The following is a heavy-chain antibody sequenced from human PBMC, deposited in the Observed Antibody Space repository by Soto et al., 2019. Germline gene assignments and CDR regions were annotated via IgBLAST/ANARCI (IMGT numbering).Heavy chain of an antibody. J-gene: IGHJ6*02. Sequence: ASVKVSCKASGYTFTSYAMHWVRQAPGQRLEWMGWINAGNGNTKYSQKFQGRVTITRDTSASTAYMELSSLRSEDTAVYYCASGTGAYCGGDCYPDYYGMDVWGQGTTVTVS. V-gene: IGHV1-3*01. CDR1: GYTFTSYA. CDR2: INAGNGNT. D-gene: IGHD2-21*02. CDR3: ASGTGAYCGGDCYPDYYGMDV.